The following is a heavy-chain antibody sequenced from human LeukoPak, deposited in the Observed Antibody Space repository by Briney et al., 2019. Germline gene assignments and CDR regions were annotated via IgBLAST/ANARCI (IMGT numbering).Heavy chain of an antibody. CDR3: ASLVRRFGDAFDI. V-gene: IGHV4-34*01. CDR2: INHSGST. D-gene: IGHD3-10*01. CDR1: GGSFSGYY. Sequence: SETLSLTCAVYGGSFSGYYWSWTRQPPGKGLEWIGEINHSGSTNYNPSLKSRVTISVDTSKNQFSLKLSSVTAADTAVYYCASLVRRFGDAFDIWGQGTMVTVSS. J-gene: IGHJ3*02.